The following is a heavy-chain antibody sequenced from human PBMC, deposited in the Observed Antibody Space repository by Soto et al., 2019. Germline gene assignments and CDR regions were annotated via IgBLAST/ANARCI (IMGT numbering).Heavy chain of an antibody. D-gene: IGHD3-22*01. Sequence: SETLSLTCTVSGGSISSSTYYWGWIRQPPGKGLEWIGSMYYSGSTYYNPSLKSRVTISVDTSKNQFSLKLSSVTAADSAVYYCARGDSSGYYFWNWGQGTLVTVSS. CDR3: ARGDSSGYYFWN. J-gene: IGHJ4*02. CDR1: GGSISSSTYY. V-gene: IGHV4-39*07. CDR2: MYYSGST.